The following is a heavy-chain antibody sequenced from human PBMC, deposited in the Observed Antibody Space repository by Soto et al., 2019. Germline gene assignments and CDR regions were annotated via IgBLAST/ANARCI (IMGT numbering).Heavy chain of an antibody. Sequence: SETLSLTCTVSGASISGFYWSWIRKSAGKGLEWIGRIYATGTTDYNPSLKSRVMMSVDTSEKQFSLKLRSVTAADTAVYYCVRDGTKTLRDWFDPWGQGISVTVSS. D-gene: IGHD1-1*01. CDR1: GASISGFY. CDR3: VRDGTKTLRDWFDP. J-gene: IGHJ5*02. V-gene: IGHV4-4*07. CDR2: IYATGTT.